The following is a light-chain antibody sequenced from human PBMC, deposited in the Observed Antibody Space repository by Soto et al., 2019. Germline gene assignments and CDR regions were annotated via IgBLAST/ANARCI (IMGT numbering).Light chain of an antibody. J-gene: IGKJ5*01. V-gene: IGKV3-11*01. CDR2: DAS. CDR3: HQRNNWPIT. CDR1: LSVSSF. Sequence: EIVLTQSPATLSLSPGERATLSCRASLSVSSFLAWYQQKPGQAPRLLIYDASNRATGIPARFSGSGSGTDFTLTISSLEPEDFAVYYCHQRNNWPITFGQGTRLEIK.